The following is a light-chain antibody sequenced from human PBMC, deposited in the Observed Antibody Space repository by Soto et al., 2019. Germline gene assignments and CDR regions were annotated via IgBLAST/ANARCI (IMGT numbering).Light chain of an antibody. Sequence: QSALTQPASVSGSPGQSITISCTGTSSDVGYYNHVSWYQQHPGKAPKLIIYDVNNRPSGVSNRFSGSKSGNTASLPISGLQAEDEADYYCSSYTTRSTRYVFGTGTKVTVL. J-gene: IGLJ1*01. V-gene: IGLV2-14*03. CDR2: DVN. CDR3: SSYTTRSTRYV. CDR1: SSDVGYYNH.